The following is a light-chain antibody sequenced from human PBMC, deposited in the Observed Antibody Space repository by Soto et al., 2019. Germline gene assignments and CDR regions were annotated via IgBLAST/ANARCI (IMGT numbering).Light chain of an antibody. CDR3: SSYTTSNTRQIV. J-gene: IGLJ1*01. V-gene: IGLV2-14*03. CDR1: SSDVVGYNY. Sequence: QSALTQPASVSGSPGQSITISCTGTSSDVVGYNYVSWYQHHPGKAPKLMIFDVSSRPSGVSNRFSGSKSGNTASLTISGLQPEDEADYYCSSYTTSNTRQIVFGTGTKVTVL. CDR2: DVS.